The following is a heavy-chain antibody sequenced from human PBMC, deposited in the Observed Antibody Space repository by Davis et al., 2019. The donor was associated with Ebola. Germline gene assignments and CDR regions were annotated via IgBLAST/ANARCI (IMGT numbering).Heavy chain of an antibody. CDR2: ISAYNGNT. Sequence: ASVKVSCKASGYTFTSYGISWVRQAPGQGLEWMGWISAYNGNTNYAQNLQGRVTMTTDTSTSTAYMEVRSLRYDDTAVYYCARAVTMVLPSGWFDPWGQGTLVTVSS. CDR1: GYTFTSYG. CDR3: ARAVTMVLPSGWFDP. J-gene: IGHJ5*02. D-gene: IGHD3-10*01. V-gene: IGHV1-18*01.